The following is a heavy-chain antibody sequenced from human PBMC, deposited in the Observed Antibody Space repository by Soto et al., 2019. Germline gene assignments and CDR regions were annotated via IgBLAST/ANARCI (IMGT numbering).Heavy chain of an antibody. Sequence: ASVKVSCKASGYTFTNYGFSWVRQAPGQGLEWMGWISTYSGNTNYPQKLQGRVTMTTDTSTSTAYMELRNLRSDDTAVYYCARDAFYGVADYYYYGMDVWGQGTTVTVSS. CDR3: ARDAFYGVADYYYYGMDV. CDR1: GYTFTNYG. CDR2: ISTYSGNT. D-gene: IGHD4-17*01. J-gene: IGHJ6*02. V-gene: IGHV1-18*01.